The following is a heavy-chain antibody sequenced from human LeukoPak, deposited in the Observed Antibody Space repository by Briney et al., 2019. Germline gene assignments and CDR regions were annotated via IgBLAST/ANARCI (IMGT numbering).Heavy chain of an antibody. D-gene: IGHD3-22*01. Sequence: SETLSLTCTVSGGSISSYYWSWIRQPPGKGLEWIGYIYYSGSTNYNPSLKSRVTISVDTSKNQFSLKLSSVTAADTAVYYCARAYDSSGYYYVDYWGQGTLVTVSS. J-gene: IGHJ4*02. CDR2: IYYSGST. CDR3: ARAYDSSGYYYVDY. CDR1: GGSISSYY. V-gene: IGHV4-59*01.